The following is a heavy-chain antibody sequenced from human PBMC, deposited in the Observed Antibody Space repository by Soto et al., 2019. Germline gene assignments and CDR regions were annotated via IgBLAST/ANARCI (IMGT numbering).Heavy chain of an antibody. V-gene: IGHV3-11*01. J-gene: IGHJ4*02. Sequence: QVQLVESGGGLVKPGGSLRLSCAASGFTFSDYYMSWIRQAPGKGLEWVSYISSSGSTIYYADSVKGRFTISRDNAKNSLYLQMHSLRAEDTAVYYCASDPPDIVVVPAPGHWGQGTLVTVSS. D-gene: IGHD2-2*01. CDR2: ISSSGSTI. CDR3: ASDPPDIVVVPAPGH. CDR1: GFTFSDYY.